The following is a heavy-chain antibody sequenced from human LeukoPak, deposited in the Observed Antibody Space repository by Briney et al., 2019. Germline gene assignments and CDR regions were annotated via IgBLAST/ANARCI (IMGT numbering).Heavy chain of an antibody. Sequence: SESLSLTCTVSGGSISRYYWSWIRQPPGKGLEWIGYISNSGSTSYNPSLKRRVTITVDTSKNQFSLKLTSMTAADTALYYCARSARYSYGNFDYWGQGTLVTVSS. CDR2: ISNSGST. V-gene: IGHV4-59*12. D-gene: IGHD5-18*01. CDR1: GGSISRYY. J-gene: IGHJ4*02. CDR3: ARSARYSYGNFDY.